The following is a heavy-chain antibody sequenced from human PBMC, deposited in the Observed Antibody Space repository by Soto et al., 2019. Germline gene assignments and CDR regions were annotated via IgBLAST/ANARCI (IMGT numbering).Heavy chain of an antibody. CDR2: ISAYNGNT. V-gene: IGHV1-18*01. Sequence: ASVKVSCKASGYTFTSYGIIWVRQAPGQGLEWMGWISAYNGNTNYAQKLQGRVTMTTDTSTSTAYMELRSLRSDDTAVYYCASFTTYYDILTGLYYYYGMDVWGQGTTVTVSS. CDR3: ASFTTYYDILTGLYYYYGMDV. D-gene: IGHD3-9*01. CDR1: GYTFTSYG. J-gene: IGHJ6*02.